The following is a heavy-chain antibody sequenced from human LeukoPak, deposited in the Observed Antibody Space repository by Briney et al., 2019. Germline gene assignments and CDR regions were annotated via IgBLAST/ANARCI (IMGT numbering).Heavy chain of an antibody. J-gene: IGHJ5*02. Sequence: SETLSLTCAVYGGSFSGYYWSWIRQPPGKGLEWXXEINHSGSTNYNPSLKSRVTISVDTSKNQFSLKLSSVTAADTAVYYCARSDRIVGGLDWFDPWGQGTLVTVSS. V-gene: IGHV4-34*01. D-gene: IGHD1-26*01. CDR1: GGSFSGYY. CDR2: INHSGST. CDR3: ARSDRIVGGLDWFDP.